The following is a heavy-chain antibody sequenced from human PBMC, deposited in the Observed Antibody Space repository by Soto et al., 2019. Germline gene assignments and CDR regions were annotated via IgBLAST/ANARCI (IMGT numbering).Heavy chain of an antibody. CDR3: AREKEPYDSSGYYGY. CDR1: GYTFTSHG. Sequence: ASVKVSCKASGYTFTSHGISWVRQAPGQGLEWMGWISAYNGNTNYAQKLQGRVTMTTDTSTSTAYMELRSLRSDDTAVYYCAREKEPYDSSGYYGYWGQGTLVTVSS. J-gene: IGHJ4*02. CDR2: ISAYNGNT. D-gene: IGHD3-22*01. V-gene: IGHV1-18*04.